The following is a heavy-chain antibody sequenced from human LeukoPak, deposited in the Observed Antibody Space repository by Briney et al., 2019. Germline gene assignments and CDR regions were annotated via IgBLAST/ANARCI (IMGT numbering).Heavy chain of an antibody. CDR3: ARHPPYSGWTLDY. CDR1: GFTFSSYW. Sequence: GSLRLSCAASGFTFSSYWMSWVRQAPGKGLEWIGSIYYSGSTYYNPSLKSRVTISVDTSKNQFSLKLSSVTAADTAVYYCARHPPYSGWTLDYWGQGTLVTVSS. CDR2: IYYSGST. D-gene: IGHD6-19*01. V-gene: IGHV4-39*01. J-gene: IGHJ4*02.